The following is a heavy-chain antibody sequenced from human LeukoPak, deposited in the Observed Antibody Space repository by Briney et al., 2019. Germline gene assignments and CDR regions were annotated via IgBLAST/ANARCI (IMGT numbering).Heavy chain of an antibody. CDR2: IYAGESDT. CDR3: AKAATTWSNYDY. D-gene: IGHD3-3*01. V-gene: IGHV5-51*01. Sequence: GKSLKISCTGSGYSFTNYWIGWVRQMPGKGLEWMGIIYAGESDTRYSPSFQGRITITADKSINTVYLQLTSLKASDTAMYYCAKAATTWSNYDYWGQGTLLTVSS. CDR1: GYSFTNYW. J-gene: IGHJ4*02.